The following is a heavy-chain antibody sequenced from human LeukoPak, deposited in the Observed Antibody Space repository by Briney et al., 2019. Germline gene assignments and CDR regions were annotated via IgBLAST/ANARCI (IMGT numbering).Heavy chain of an antibody. CDR3: AGNYYGSGSYADFDY. CDR2: IYHSGNS. Sequence: SETLSLTCTVSGYSISNGYYWGWIRQSPGKGLEWIASIYHSGNSYYNPSLKSRIAISIDTSKNQFSLKLNSVTAADTAVYYCAGNYYGSGSYADFDYWGQGTLVTVSS. CDR1: GYSISNGYY. D-gene: IGHD3-10*01. V-gene: IGHV4-38-2*02. J-gene: IGHJ4*02.